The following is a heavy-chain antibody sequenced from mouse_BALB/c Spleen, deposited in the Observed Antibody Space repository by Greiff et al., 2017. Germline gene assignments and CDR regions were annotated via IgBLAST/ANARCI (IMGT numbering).Heavy chain of an antibody. Sequence: VHVKQSGPELVKPGASVKISCKASGYTFTDYNMHWVKQSHGKSLEWIGYIYPYNGGTGYNQKFKSKATLTVDNSSSTAYMELRSLTSEDSAVYYCARLGGWGQGTTLTVSS. J-gene: IGHJ2*01. V-gene: IGHV1S29*02. CDR3: ARLGG. CDR1: GYTFTDYN. D-gene: IGHD4-1*01. CDR2: IYPYNGGT.